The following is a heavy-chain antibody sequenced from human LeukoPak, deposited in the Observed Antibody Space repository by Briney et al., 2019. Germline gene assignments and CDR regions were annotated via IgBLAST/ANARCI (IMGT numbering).Heavy chain of an antibody. V-gene: IGHV3-64*01. D-gene: IGHD1-1*01. CDR2: ISITGGST. J-gene: IGHJ6*02. CDR1: GFTFSNYA. CDR3: ARWYNSLDV. Sequence: GGSLRLSCAASGFTFSNYAMHWVRLAPGKGLEYVSGISITGGSTYYANSVKGRFTISRDNSKNTLYLQMGSLRAEDMAVYHCARWYNSLDVWGQGTTVTVSS.